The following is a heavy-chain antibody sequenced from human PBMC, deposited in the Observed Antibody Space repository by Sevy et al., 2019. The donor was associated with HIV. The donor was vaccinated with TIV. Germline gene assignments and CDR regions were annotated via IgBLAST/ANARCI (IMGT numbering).Heavy chain of an antibody. J-gene: IGHJ4*02. CDR2: IYPDDSET. CDR1: GYSFTSHW. D-gene: IGHD3-22*01. CDR3: ATSSSGYFDSSGYYIY. Sequence: GESLKISCEGSGYSFTSHWIVWVRHMPGKGLEWMGIIYPDDSETRYSPSFQGQVTFSADKSISTAYLQWSSLKASDTAMYYCATSSSGYFDSSGYYIYWGQGTMVTVSS. V-gene: IGHV5-51*01.